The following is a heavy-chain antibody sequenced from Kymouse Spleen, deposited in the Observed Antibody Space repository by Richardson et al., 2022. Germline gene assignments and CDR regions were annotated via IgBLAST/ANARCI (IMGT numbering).Heavy chain of an antibody. CDR1: GGSISSSSYY. Sequence: QLQLQESGPGLVKPSETLSLTCTVSGGSISSSSYYWGWIRQPPGKGLEWIGSIYYSGSTYYNPSLKSRVTISVDTSKNQFSLKLSSVTAADTAVYYCARHSGYDILTGYDYWGQGTLVTVSS. V-gene: IGHV4-39*01. J-gene: IGHJ4*02. D-gene: IGHD3-9*01. CDR2: IYYSGST. CDR3: ARHSGYDILTGYDY.